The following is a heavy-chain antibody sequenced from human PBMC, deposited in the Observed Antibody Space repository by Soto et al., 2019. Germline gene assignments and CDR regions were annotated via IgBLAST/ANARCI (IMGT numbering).Heavy chain of an antibody. CDR1: GGSISSYY. V-gene: IGHV4-59*08. J-gene: IGHJ6*03. D-gene: IGHD2-2*01. Sequence: SETLSLTCIVSGGSISSYYWSWIRQPPGKGLEWIGYIYYSGSTNYNPSLKSRVTISVDTSKNQFSLKLSSVTAADTAVYYCARHSPQGSMPEVEYYYYYYMDVWGKGTTVTVSS. CDR2: IYYSGST. CDR3: ARHSPQGSMPEVEYYYYYYMDV.